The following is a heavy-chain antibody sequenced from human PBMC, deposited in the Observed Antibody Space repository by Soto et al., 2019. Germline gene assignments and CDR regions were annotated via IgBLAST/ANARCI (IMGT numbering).Heavy chain of an antibody. CDR1: GYTFINYH. D-gene: IGHD6-19*01. CDR2: INPNGGST. J-gene: IGHJ4*02. V-gene: IGHV1-46*01. CDR3: ALPKNTLGWYTF. Sequence: QVQVLQSGAEVKKPGASVKVSCKTSGYTFINYHVHWVRQAPGQGLERMGAINPNGGSTTYAQHLQGRITMTSDASTSTVYMDLSRLRSHDTAVYYCALPKNTLGWYTFWGQGSLVTVS.